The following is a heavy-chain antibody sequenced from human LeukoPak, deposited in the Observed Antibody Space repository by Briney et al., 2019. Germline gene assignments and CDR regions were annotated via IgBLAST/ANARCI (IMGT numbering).Heavy chain of an antibody. CDR2: ISGSGRKT. D-gene: IGHD2-15*01. CDR1: GFTFRSYG. J-gene: IGHJ4*02. CDR3: ARDQQGIATYPH. V-gene: IGHV3-23*01. Sequence: GGSLRLSCEASGFTFRSYGMSWVRQAPGKGLEWVSVISGSGRKTDYADSVKGRFTISRDNSKNTMYLLMNSLRVEDTAVYYCARDQQGIATYPHWGQGTLVTVSS.